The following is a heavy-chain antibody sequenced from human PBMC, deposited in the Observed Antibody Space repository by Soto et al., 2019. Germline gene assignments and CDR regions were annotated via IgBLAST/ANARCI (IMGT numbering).Heavy chain of an antibody. J-gene: IGHJ3*02. Sequence: GGSLRLSCAASGFTFSSYSMNWVRQAPGKGLEWVSYISSSSSTIYYVDSVKGRFTISRDNAKNSLYLQMNSLRAEDTGVYYCARVGWRCRSTSCPAGDDFDIWGQGTMVTVSS. CDR3: ARVGWRCRSTSCPAGDDFDI. CDR2: ISSSSSTI. V-gene: IGHV3-48*01. CDR1: GFTFSSYS. D-gene: IGHD2-2*01.